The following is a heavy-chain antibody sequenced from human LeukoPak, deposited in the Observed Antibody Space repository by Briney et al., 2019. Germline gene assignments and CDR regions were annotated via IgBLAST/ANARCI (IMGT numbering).Heavy chain of an antibody. V-gene: IGHV4-31*03. CDR3: AVAGSYYYYYYMDV. CDR1: GGSISSGGYY. CDR2: IYYSGST. D-gene: IGHD6-19*01. J-gene: IGHJ6*03. Sequence: SETLSLTCTVSGGSISSGGYYWRWIRQHPGKGLEWIGYIYYSGSTYYNPSLKSRVTISVDTSKNQFSLKLSSVTAADTAVYYCAVAGSYYYYYYMDVWGKGTTVTVSS.